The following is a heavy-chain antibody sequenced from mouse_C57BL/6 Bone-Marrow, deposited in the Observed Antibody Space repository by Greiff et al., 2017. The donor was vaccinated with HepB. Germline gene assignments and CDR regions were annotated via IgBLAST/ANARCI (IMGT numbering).Heavy chain of an antibody. Sequence: VKLMESGAELARPGASVKLSCKASGYTFTSYGISWVKQRTGQGLEWIGEIYPRSGNTYYNEKFKGKATLTADKSSSTAYMELRSLTSEDSAVYFCARPSYYAMDYWGQGTSVTVSS. CDR1: GYTFTSYG. J-gene: IGHJ4*01. CDR3: ARPSYYAMDY. V-gene: IGHV1-81*01. CDR2: IYPRSGNT.